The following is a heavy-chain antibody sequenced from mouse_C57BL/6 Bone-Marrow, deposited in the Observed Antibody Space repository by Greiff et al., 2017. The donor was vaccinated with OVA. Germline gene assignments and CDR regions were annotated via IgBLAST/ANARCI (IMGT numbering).Heavy chain of an antibody. V-gene: IGHV1-52*01. D-gene: IGHD1-1*01. CDR3: ARDGVITAVVAAGWYFDV. CDR1: GYTFTSYW. CDR2: IDPSDSET. Sequence: QVQLQQPGAELVRPGSSVKLSCKASGYTFTSYWMHWVKQRPIQGLEWIGNIDPSDSETHYNQKFKDKATLTVDKSSSTAYMQLSSLTSEDSAVYYGARDGVITAVVAAGWYFDVWGTGTTVTVSS. J-gene: IGHJ1*03.